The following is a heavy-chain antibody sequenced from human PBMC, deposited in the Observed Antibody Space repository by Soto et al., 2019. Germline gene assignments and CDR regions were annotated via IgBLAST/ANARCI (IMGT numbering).Heavy chain of an antibody. D-gene: IGHD4-17*01. CDR3: ARGLIGLRGAFDI. CDR1: GFTFSSYA. J-gene: IGHJ3*02. V-gene: IGHV3-64*01. CDR2: ISSNGGST. Sequence: VQLVESGGGLVQPGGSLRLSCAASGFTFSSYAMHWVRQAPGKGLEYVSAISSNGGSTYYANSVKGRFTISRDNSKNTLYLQMGSLRAEDMAVYYCARGLIGLRGAFDIWGQGTMVTVSS.